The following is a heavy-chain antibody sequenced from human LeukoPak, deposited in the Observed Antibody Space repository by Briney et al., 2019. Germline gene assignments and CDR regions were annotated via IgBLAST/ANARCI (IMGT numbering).Heavy chain of an antibody. V-gene: IGHV3-30-3*01. Sequence: GGSLRLSCAASGFTLSSFTMHWVRHNPGKGLEWVAVISYDESQKWCADSVKGRFTISRDISKNTLFLKMDSLRGEDTAVYYCARAYDSSWHNFDYWGQGSLVTVSS. CDR1: GFTLSSFT. D-gene: IGHD6-13*01. CDR2: ISYDESQK. CDR3: ARAYDSSWHNFDY. J-gene: IGHJ4*02.